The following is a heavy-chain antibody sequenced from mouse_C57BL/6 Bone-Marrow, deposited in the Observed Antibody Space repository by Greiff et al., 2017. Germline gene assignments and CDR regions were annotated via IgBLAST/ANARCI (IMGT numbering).Heavy chain of an antibody. CDR1: GYTFTDYN. D-gene: IGHD1-1*01. Sequence: VQLQQSGPELVKPGASVKIPCKASGYTFTDYNMDWVKQSHGKSLEWIGDINPNNGGTIYNQKFKGKATLTVDKSSSTAYMELRSLTSEDTAVYYCARPFYYGSSYGYFDYWGQGTTLTVSS. CDR3: ARPFYYGSSYGYFDY. J-gene: IGHJ2*01. V-gene: IGHV1-18*01. CDR2: INPNNGGT.